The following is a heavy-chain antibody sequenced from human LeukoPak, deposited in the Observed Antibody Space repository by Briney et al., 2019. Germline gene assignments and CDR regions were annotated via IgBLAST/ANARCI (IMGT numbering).Heavy chain of an antibody. D-gene: IGHD3-3*01. Sequence: KTGGSLRLSCVASGFTFSNYAMTWVRQVSGKGLEWVSGISGSGGGTYYAASVKGRFTISRDNSKDTLFLQMNSLRADDTALYYCARRSGDYKFDYWGQGTLVTVSS. V-gene: IGHV3-23*01. CDR1: GFTFSNYA. J-gene: IGHJ4*02. CDR2: ISGSGGGT. CDR3: ARRSGDYKFDY.